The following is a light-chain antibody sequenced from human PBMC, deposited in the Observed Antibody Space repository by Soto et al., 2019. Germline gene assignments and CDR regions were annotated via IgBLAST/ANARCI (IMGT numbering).Light chain of an antibody. CDR2: GAS. CDR1: QSVSSSY. Sequence: EIVLTQSPGTLSLSPGERATLSCRASQSVSSSYLAWYQQKPGQAPRLLIYGASSRATGIPDRFSGSESGTDFTLTISSLEPEDFAVYYCQKYGSSPWTFGQGTKVEIK. J-gene: IGKJ1*01. CDR3: QKYGSSPWT. V-gene: IGKV3-20*01.